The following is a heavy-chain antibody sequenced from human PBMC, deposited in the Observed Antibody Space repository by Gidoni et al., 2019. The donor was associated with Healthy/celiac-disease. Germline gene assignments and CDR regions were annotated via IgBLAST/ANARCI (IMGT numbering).Heavy chain of an antibody. CDR2: ISYDGSNK. V-gene: IGHV3-30*01. CDR1: GFTFSSYA. CDR3: ATEGVGQQLVLGAFDI. J-gene: IGHJ3*02. Sequence: QVQLVESGGGVVQPGRSLRLSCAASGFTFSSYAMHWVRQAPGKGLEWVAVISYDGSNKYYADSVKGRFTISRDNSKNTLYLQMNSLRAEDTAVYYCATEGVGQQLVLGAFDIWGQGTMVTVSS. D-gene: IGHD6-13*01.